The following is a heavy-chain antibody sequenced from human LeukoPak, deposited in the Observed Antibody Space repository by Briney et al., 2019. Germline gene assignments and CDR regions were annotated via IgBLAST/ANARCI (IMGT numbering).Heavy chain of an antibody. D-gene: IGHD3-22*01. V-gene: IGHV3-30-3*01. J-gene: IGHJ4*02. CDR1: GFTFSTYA. CDR2: ISYDGSNK. Sequence: PGRSLRLSCAASGFTFSTYAMHWVRQAPGKGLEWVAVISYDGSNKYYADSVKGRFTISRDNSKNTQYLQMNRLRAEDTAVYYCARGGYYYDSSGYYRFSGEIDYWGQGTLVTVSS. CDR3: ARGGYYYDSSGYYRFSGEIDY.